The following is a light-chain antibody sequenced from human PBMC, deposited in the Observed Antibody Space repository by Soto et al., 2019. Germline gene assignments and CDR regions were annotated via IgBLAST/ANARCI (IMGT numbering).Light chain of an antibody. CDR2: GAS. J-gene: IGKJ4*01. CDR1: RGISSW. V-gene: IGKV1-12*01. CDR3: QQSNSFPLS. Sequence: DIQMTQSPSYVSASVGDRVIITCRASRGISSWLAWYQQRPGKAPNLLIYGASTLQTGVPSRFSGSGSGTDFTLTITNLQPEDLATSYCQQSNSFPLSFGGGTKVEIK.